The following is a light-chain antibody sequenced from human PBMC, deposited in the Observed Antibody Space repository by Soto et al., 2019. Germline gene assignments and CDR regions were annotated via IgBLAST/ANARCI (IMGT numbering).Light chain of an antibody. V-gene: IGLV8-61*01. J-gene: IGLJ1*01. CDR1: SGSVSTSYF. CDR2: NTG. Sequence: QTVVTQEPSVSVSPGGTVTITCALSSGSVSTSYFPRWYQQTPGQPPRTLIYNTGTRSSGVPDRFSGSKSGNTASLTISGLQTEDEADYYCSSYTSSSTLFGTGTKLTVL. CDR3: SSYTSSSTL.